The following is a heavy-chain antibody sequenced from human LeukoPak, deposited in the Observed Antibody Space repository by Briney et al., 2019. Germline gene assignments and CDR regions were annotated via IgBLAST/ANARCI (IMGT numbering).Heavy chain of an antibody. D-gene: IGHD3-10*01. CDR2: LSGSGGGT. Sequence: GGSLRLSCAASGFTFSSSAMTWARQAPGKGLEWVSALSGSGGGTFYADSVKGRFTISRDNSKNTLYLQMNSLRAEDTAVYYCAKGALVGSGSCWPLVAWGQGTLVNVSS. V-gene: IGHV3-23*01. CDR1: GFTFSSSA. J-gene: IGHJ5*02. CDR3: AKGALVGSGSCWPLVA.